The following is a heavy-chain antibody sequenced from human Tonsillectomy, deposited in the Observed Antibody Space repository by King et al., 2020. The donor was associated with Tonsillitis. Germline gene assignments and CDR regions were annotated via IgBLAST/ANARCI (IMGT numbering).Heavy chain of an antibody. D-gene: IGHD3-10*01. J-gene: IGHJ4*02. Sequence: VQLQESGPGLVKPSQTLSLTCTVSGGSISSGDYYWSWIRQPPGKGLEWIGYIYYSGSTYYNPSLKSRVTISVDTSKNPFSLKLSSVTAADTAVYYCARGFNPYRFGLDYWGQGTLVTVSS. CDR3: ARGFNPYRFGLDY. CDR2: IYYSGST. CDR1: GGSISSGDYY. V-gene: IGHV4-30-4*01.